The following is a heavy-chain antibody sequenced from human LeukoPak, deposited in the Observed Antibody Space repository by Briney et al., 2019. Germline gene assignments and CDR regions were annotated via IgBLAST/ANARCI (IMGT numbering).Heavy chain of an antibody. CDR2: IYYSEST. J-gene: IGHJ6*02. CDR1: GGSISSSSYY. CDR3: ASHSETVTTLLDSDYYYGMDV. D-gene: IGHD4-17*01. V-gene: IGHV4-39*01. Sequence: PSETLSLTCTVSGGSISSSSYYWGWIRQPPGKGLEWIGSIYYSESTYYDPSLKSRVTISVDTSKNQFSLKLSSATAADTAVYYCASHSETVTTLLDSDYYYGMDVWGQGTTVTVSS.